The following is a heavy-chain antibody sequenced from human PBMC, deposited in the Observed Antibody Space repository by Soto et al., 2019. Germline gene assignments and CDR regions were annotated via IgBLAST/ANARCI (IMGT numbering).Heavy chain of an antibody. V-gene: IGHV4-34*01. Sequence: SETLSLTCAVYGGSVSGYYWSWIRQPPGKGLEWIGEINPSGSTNYNPSLKSRVAISVDTSKKQFSLKLSSVTAADTAVYYCAILRGGTSYGMDVWGQGTTVTVSS. J-gene: IGHJ6*02. CDR1: GGSVSGYY. D-gene: IGHD4-17*01. CDR2: INPSGST. CDR3: AILRGGTSYGMDV.